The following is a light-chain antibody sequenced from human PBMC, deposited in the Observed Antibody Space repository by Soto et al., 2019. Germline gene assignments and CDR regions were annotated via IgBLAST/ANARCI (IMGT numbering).Light chain of an antibody. J-gene: IGKJ3*01. V-gene: IGKV1-27*01. Sequence: DIQMTQSPSSLSASVGDRVTITCRASQGISTYLAWYQQKPGKVPKLLIYAASTLHSGVPSRFSGSGSGTDFTLSISSLQPEDVATYYCQKYDSDPFTFGPGTKVDIK. CDR1: QGISTY. CDR2: AAS. CDR3: QKYDSDPFT.